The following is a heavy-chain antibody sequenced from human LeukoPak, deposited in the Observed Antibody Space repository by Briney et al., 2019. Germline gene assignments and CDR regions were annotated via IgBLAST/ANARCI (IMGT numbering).Heavy chain of an antibody. CDR1: GFTFSSYG. V-gene: IGHV3-30*03. D-gene: IGHD2-15*01. CDR3: ARGSVAATPPYYFDY. CDR2: ISYDGSNK. J-gene: IGHJ4*02. Sequence: GGSLRLSCAASGFTFSSYGMHWVRQAPGKGLEWVAVISYDGSNKYYADSVKGRFTISRDNSKNTLYLQMNSLRAEDTAVYYCARGSVAATPPYYFDYWGQGTLVTVSS.